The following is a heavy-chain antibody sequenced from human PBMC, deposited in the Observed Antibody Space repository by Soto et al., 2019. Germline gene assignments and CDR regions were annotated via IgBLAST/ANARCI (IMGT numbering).Heavy chain of an antibody. V-gene: IGHV3-48*02. CDR3: ASGTYDYVWGSYGSSEYYFDY. CDR1: GFTFSSYS. D-gene: IGHD3-16*01. CDR2: ISSSSSTI. J-gene: IGHJ4*02. Sequence: PGGSLRLSCAASGFTFSSYSMNWVRQAPGKGLEWVSYISSSSSTIYYADSVKGRFTISRDNAKNSLYLQMNSLRDEDTAVYYCASGTYDYVWGSYGSSEYYFDYWGQGTLVTVSS.